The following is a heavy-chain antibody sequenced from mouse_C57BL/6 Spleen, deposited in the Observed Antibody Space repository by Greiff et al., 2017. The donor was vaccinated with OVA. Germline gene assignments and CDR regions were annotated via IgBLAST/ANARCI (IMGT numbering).Heavy chain of an antibody. V-gene: IGHV5-17*01. CDR3: ARGNYDYDPYAMDY. D-gene: IGHD2-4*01. CDR1: GFTFSDYG. Sequence: EVMLVESGGGLVKPGGSLKLSCAASGFTFSDYGMHWVRQAPEKGLEWVAYISSGSSTIYYADTVKGRFTISRDNAKNTLFLQRTSLRSEDTAMYYCARGNYDYDPYAMDYWGQGTSVTVSS. J-gene: IGHJ4*01. CDR2: ISSGSSTI.